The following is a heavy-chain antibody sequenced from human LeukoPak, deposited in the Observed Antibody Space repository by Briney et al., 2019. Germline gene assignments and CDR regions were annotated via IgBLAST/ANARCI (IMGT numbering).Heavy chain of an antibody. CDR2: INSDGTTT. Sequence: GGSLRLSCAASGFTFSSYWMHWVRQAPGKGLVWVSRINSDGTTTNYADSVQGRFTISRDNAKNTLYLQMNSLRAEDTAVYYCARDRITMVRGVIKNRNWFDPWGQGTLVTVSS. CDR1: GFTFSSYW. V-gene: IGHV3-74*01. J-gene: IGHJ5*02. D-gene: IGHD3-10*01. CDR3: ARDRITMVRGVIKNRNWFDP.